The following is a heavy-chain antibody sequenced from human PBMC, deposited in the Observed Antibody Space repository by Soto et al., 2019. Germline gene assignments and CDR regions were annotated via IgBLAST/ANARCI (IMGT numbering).Heavy chain of an antibody. J-gene: IGHJ5*02. CDR3: ARGVGSGSYYNQYNWFDP. V-gene: IGHV1-18*01. Sequence: QVQLVQSGGEVKKPGASVKVSCKASGYTFTNYGISWVRQAPGQGLEWMGWINVYNGNTKYAQKVQGRVTMTTDTXTXPXXMELRSRRSDDTAVYYCARGVGSGSYYNQYNWFDPWGQGTLVTVSS. CDR1: GYTFTNYG. D-gene: IGHD3-10*01. CDR2: INVYNGNT.